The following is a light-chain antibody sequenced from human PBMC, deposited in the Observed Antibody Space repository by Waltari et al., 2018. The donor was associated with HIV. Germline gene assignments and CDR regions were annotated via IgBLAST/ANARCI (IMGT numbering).Light chain of an antibody. CDR3: QQYDSSPYT. J-gene: IGKJ2*01. CDR2: GAS. Sequence: EIVLTQSPGTLSLSPGERVTLSCRASQSVSRYLAWLQQKPGQAPRLLIFGASSRATGIPDRFSGSVSGTDFTLTISRLEPEDFAVYFCQQYDSSPYTFGQGTKLEIK. V-gene: IGKV3-20*01. CDR1: QSVSRY.